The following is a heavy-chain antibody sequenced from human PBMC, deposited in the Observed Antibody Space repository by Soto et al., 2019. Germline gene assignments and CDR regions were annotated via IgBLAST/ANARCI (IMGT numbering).Heavy chain of an antibody. J-gene: IGHJ6*02. V-gene: IGHV3-33*01. CDR3: ARDGIYCSSTSCYGLHYYYGMDV. CDR2: IWYDGSNK. D-gene: IGHD2-2*01. CDR1: GFTFSSYG. Sequence: QVQLVESGGGVVQPGRSLRLSCAASGFTFSSYGMHWVRQAPGKGLEWVAVIWYDGSNKYYADSVKGRFTISRDNSKYTLYLQMNSLRAEDTAVYYCARDGIYCSSTSCYGLHYYYGMDVWGQGTTVTVSS.